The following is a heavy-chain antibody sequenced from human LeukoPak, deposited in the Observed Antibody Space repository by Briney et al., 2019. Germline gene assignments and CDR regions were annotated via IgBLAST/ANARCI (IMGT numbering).Heavy chain of an antibody. CDR2: IKSKTDGGTT. V-gene: IGHV3-15*01. CDR3: TTVGIVVLDAFDI. J-gene: IGHJ3*02. CDR1: GFTFTTAW. Sequence: NSGGSLRLSCAASGFTFTTAWMSWVRQAPGKGLEWVGRIKSKTDGGTTDYAAPVKGSFTISRDDSKNTLYLQMNSLKTEDTAVYYCTTVGIVVLDAFDIWGQGTMVTVSS. D-gene: IGHD3-22*01.